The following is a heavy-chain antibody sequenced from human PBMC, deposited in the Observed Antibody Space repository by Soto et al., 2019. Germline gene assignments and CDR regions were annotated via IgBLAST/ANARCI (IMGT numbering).Heavy chain of an antibody. CDR2: IYYSGST. CDR3: VRKRGEGVPEVDY. CDR1: GGSISSSSYY. J-gene: IGHJ4*02. V-gene: IGHV4-39*01. D-gene: IGHD3-10*01. Sequence: SETLSLTCTVSGGSISSSSYYWGWIRQPPGKGLEWIGSIYYSGSTYYNPSLKSRVTISVDTSKNQFSLKLSSVTAAETAVYYWVRKRGEGVPEVDYWGQGNLVTVSS.